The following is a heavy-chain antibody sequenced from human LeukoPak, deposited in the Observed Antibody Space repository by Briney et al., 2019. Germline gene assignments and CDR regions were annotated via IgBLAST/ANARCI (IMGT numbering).Heavy chain of an antibody. CDR2: ISGSGSST. CDR1: GFTFSSYA. J-gene: IGHJ4*02. D-gene: IGHD3-10*01. V-gene: IGHV3-23*01. Sequence: GGSLRLSCAASGFTFSSYAISWVRQAPGKGLEWLSAISGSGSSTYYADSVKGRFTFSRDNSKNTLYLQMNSLRAEDTAVYYCAKEITMVRGVMDYYFDYWGQGTLVTVSS. CDR3: AKEITMVRGVMDYYFDY.